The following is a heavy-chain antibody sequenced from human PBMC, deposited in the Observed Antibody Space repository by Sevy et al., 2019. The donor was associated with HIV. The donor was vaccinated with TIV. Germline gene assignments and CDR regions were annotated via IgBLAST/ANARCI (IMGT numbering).Heavy chain of an antibody. CDR3: AREHYYDSSGYVDY. CDR1: GGSFSGYY. V-gene: IGHV4-34*01. J-gene: IGHJ4*02. D-gene: IGHD3-22*01. CDR2: INHSGST. Sequence: SDTLSLTCAVYGGSFSGYYWSWIRQPPGKGLEWIGEINHSGSTNYNPSLKSRVTISVDTSKNQFSLKLSSVTAADTAVYYCAREHYYDSSGYVDYWGQGTLVTVSS.